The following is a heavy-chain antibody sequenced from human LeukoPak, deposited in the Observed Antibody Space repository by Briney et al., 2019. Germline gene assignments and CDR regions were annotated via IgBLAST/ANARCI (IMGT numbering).Heavy chain of an antibody. CDR1: GYTFTSYY. Sequence: APVKVSCKASGYTFTSYYMHWVRQAPGQGLEWMGWINPNSGGTNYAQKFQGRVIMTRDTSISTAYMELSRLRSDDTAVYYCARNGDYANSNWFDPWGQGTLVTVSS. CDR3: ARNGDYANSNWFDP. D-gene: IGHD4-17*01. CDR2: INPNSGGT. J-gene: IGHJ5*02. V-gene: IGHV1-2*02.